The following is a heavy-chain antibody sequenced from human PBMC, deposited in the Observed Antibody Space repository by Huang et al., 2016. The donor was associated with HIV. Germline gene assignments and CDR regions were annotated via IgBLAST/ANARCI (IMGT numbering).Heavy chain of an antibody. Sequence: EVQLVESGGGLVQPGRSLRLSCAASGFTFDDYAMHWVRQAPGKGLECVSGISWNSDSIGYADSVKGRFTSARDNAKNSLYLKMNSLRAEDMALYYCAKATSPFLEWFSSGDYYMDVWGKGTTVTVSS. CDR2: ISWNSDSI. J-gene: IGHJ6*03. D-gene: IGHD3-3*02. CDR1: GFTFDDYA. CDR3: AKATSPFLEWFSSGDYYMDV. V-gene: IGHV3-9*03.